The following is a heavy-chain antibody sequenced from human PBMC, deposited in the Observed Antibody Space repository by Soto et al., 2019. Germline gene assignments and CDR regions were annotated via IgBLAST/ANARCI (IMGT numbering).Heavy chain of an antibody. CDR2: IWYDGSNE. CDR1: GFTFSSYG. V-gene: IGHV3-33*01. D-gene: IGHD6-19*01. J-gene: IGHJ4*02. Sequence: PAGSLRLSCAASGFTFSSYGMHWVRQAPGKGLEWVAVIWYDGSNEYYADSVKGRFTISRDNSQNTLYLHASSLRPDDTAVYYCARVYSSLDYGIDYWGQGTLVTVSS. CDR3: ARVYSSLDYGIDY.